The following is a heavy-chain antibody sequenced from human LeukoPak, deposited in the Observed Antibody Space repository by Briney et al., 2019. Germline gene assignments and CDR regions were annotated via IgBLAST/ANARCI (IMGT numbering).Heavy chain of an antibody. D-gene: IGHD5-18*01. V-gene: IGHV1-8*01. CDR3: ARGRGYSYGYSDS. CDR1: GYTFISYD. CDR2: MNPNSGNT. Sequence: GASVKVSCKASGYTFISYDINWVRRATGQGLEWMGWMNPNSGNTGYAQKFQGRVTMTRKTSISTAYMELSGLRPEDTAVYYCARGRGYSYGYSDSWGQGTLVTVSS. J-gene: IGHJ4*02.